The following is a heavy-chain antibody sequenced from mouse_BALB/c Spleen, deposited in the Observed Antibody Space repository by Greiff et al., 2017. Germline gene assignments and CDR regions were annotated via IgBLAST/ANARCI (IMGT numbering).Heavy chain of an antibody. J-gene: IGHJ4*01. CDR3: ARGILRLNYAMDY. CDR2: ISSGGST. V-gene: IGHV5-6-5*01. D-gene: IGHD1-2*01. CDR1: GFTFSSYA. Sequence: EVMLVESGGGLVKPGGSLKLSCAASGFTFSSYAMSWVRQTPEKRLEWVASISSGGSTYYPDSVKGRFTISRDNARNILYLQMSSLRSEDTAMYYCARGILRLNYAMDYWGQGTSVTVSS.